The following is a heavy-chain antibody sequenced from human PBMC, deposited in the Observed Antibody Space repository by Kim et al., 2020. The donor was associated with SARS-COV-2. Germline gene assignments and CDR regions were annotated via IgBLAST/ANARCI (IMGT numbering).Heavy chain of an antibody. CDR2: IGGSDGDYQ. CDR1: GFSFSTYT. J-gene: IGHJ4*02. Sequence: GGSLRLSCAASGFSFSTYTMAWVRQTPEKGLEWVSSIGGSDGDYQQRYAGSVQGRFTISRDNSKNTMYLQMSGLRADDTAIYYCAKMQRYDTTGYHRFYFDYWGQGSLATVSP. D-gene: IGHD3-22*01. CDR3: AKMQRYDTTGYHRFYFDY. V-gene: IGHV3-23*01.